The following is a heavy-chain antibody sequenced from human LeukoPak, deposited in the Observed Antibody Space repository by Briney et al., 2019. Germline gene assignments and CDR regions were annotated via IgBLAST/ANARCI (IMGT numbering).Heavy chain of an antibody. CDR1: GYTSSNCW. Sequence: GESLKISCKGSGYTSSNCWIGWVRQMPGKGLEWMGIIYPGDSDTTYSPSFQGQVTISADKTISTAYLQWSSLKASDTAMYYCASAGDSSDYYYFSAFDIWGQGTMVTVSS. J-gene: IGHJ3*02. CDR2: IYPGDSDT. V-gene: IGHV5-51*01. D-gene: IGHD3-22*01. CDR3: ASAGDSSDYYYFSAFDI.